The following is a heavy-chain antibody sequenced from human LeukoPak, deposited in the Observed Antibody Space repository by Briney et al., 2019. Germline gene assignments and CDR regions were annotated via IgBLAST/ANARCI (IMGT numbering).Heavy chain of an antibody. D-gene: IGHD2-2*01. CDR2: FDPEDGET. CDR3: ATDLAGSSEAVY. CDR1: GYTPTELS. Sequence: ASVKVSCKVSGYTPTELSMHWVRQAPGKGLEWMGGFDPEDGETIYAQKFQGRVTMTEDTSTDTAYMELSSLRSEDTAVYYCATDLAGSSEAVYWGQGTLVTVSS. J-gene: IGHJ4*02. V-gene: IGHV1-24*01.